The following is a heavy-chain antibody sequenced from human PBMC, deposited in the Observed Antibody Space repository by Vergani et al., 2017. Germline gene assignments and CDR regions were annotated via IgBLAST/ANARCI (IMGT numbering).Heavy chain of an antibody. Sequence: QVQLVQSGAEVKKPGASVKVSCKASGYSFTSFEINWVRQATGQGLEWMGWMSPNSGGPNYAQKFQGRVTMTRDTSIRTAYMERSSLRSDDTAVYYCAGGKGSGSYYPFDYWGQGTLVTVSS. J-gene: IGHJ4*02. CDR2: MSPNSGGP. V-gene: IGHV1-2*02. D-gene: IGHD3-10*01. CDR1: GYSFTSFE. CDR3: AGGKGSGSYYPFDY.